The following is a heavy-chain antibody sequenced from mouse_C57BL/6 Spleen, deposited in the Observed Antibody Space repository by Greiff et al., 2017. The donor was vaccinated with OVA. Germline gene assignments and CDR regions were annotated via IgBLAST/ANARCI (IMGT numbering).Heavy chain of an antibody. J-gene: IGHJ4*01. CDR3: AKRTYYGNYYAMDY. CDR2: IYPGDGDT. D-gene: IGHD2-10*01. CDR1: GYAFSSSW. Sequence: QVQLQQSGPELVKPGASVKISCKASGYAFSSSWMNWVKQRPGKGLEWIGRIYPGDGDTNYNGKFKGKATLTADKSSSTAYMQLSSLTSEDSAVYFCAKRTYYGNYYAMDYWGQGTSVTVSS. V-gene: IGHV1-82*01.